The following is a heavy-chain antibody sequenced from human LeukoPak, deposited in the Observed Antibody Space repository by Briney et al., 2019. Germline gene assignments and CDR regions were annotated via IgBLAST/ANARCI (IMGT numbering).Heavy chain of an antibody. V-gene: IGHV4-34*01. Sequence: PLETLSLTCAIYSGPLSVYYWTWIRQPPGKGLEWIAEIDHSGSTNYNPSLKSRVTISVDTSKNHFSLRLSSVTAADTAMYYCSMTVIVATIPEVYWAQGTLVTVSS. J-gene: IGHJ4*02. D-gene: IGHD5-12*01. CDR2: IDHSGST. CDR3: SMTVIVATIPEVY. CDR1: SGPLSVYY.